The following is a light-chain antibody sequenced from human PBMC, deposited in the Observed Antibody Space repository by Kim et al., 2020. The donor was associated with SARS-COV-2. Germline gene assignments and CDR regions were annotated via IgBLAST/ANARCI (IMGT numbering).Light chain of an antibody. J-gene: IGKJ3*01. Sequence: LSPGERATLSCRASQSVRSTYLAWYQQKPGQAPRLLMYGASSRATGIPDRFSGSGSGTDFTLTISRLEPEDFAVFYCQHYGSSPTFGPGTKVDIK. V-gene: IGKV3-20*01. CDR1: QSVRSTY. CDR3: QHYGSSPT. CDR2: GAS.